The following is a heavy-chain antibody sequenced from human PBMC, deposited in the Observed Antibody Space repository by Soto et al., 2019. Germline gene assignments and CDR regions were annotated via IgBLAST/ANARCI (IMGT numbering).Heavy chain of an antibody. Sequence: QVQLVQSGAEVKKPGSSVKVSCKASGGTFSSYTLKWVRQARGQGLEWMGRIIPILDIADYAQKLQGRVTITADKSTNTAYMELSNLRSEDTAVYYCARVRDDHYYTMDVWGQGTTVTVSS. CDR2: IIPILDIA. CDR3: ARVRDDHYYTMDV. CDR1: GGTFSSYT. D-gene: IGHD1-1*01. V-gene: IGHV1-69*02. J-gene: IGHJ6*02.